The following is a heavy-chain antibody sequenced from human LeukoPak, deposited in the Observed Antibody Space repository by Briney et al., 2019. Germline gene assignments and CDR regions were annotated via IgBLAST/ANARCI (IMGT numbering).Heavy chain of an antibody. CDR2: IYYSGST. CDR3: ARPYYSNYYYDH. V-gene: IGHV4-59*05. Sequence: PSETLSLTCTVSGGSISRYYWSWIRQPAGKGLEWIGSIYYSGSTYYNPSLKSRVTISVDTSKNQFSLKLSSVTAADTAVYYCARPYYSNYYYDHWGQGTLVTVSS. D-gene: IGHD4-11*01. J-gene: IGHJ4*02. CDR1: GGSISRYY.